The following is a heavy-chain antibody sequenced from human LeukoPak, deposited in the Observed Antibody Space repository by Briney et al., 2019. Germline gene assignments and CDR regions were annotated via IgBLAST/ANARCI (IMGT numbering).Heavy chain of an antibody. D-gene: IGHD2-21*01. V-gene: IGHV4-34*01. J-gene: IGHJ6*03. CDR2: IYHSGST. Sequence: SETLSLTCAVYGGSFSGYYWSWIRQPPGKGLEWIGEIYHSGSTNYNPSLKSRVTISVDKSKNQFSLKLSSVTAADTAVYYCARLFYYYMDVWGKGTTVTISS. CDR1: GGSFSGYY. CDR3: ARLFYYYMDV.